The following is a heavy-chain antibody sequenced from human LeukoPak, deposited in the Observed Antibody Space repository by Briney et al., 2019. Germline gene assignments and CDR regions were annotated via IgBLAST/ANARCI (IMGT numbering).Heavy chain of an antibody. J-gene: IGHJ5*02. Sequence: EASVKVSCKVSGYTLIELSMHWVRQAPGKGLEWMGWINPNSGGTNYAQKFQGRVTMTRDTSISTAYMELSRLRSDDTAVYYCARDRAPMVRGANGDNWFDPWGQGTLVTVSS. D-gene: IGHD3-10*01. V-gene: IGHV1-2*02. CDR3: ARDRAPMVRGANGDNWFDP. CDR2: INPNSGGT. CDR1: GYTLIELS.